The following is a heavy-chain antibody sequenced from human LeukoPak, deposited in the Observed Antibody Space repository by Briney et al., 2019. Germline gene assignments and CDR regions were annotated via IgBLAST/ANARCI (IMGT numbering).Heavy chain of an antibody. CDR1: GFTFNNYA. J-gene: IGHJ4*02. CDR2: ISSSSSYI. D-gene: IGHD6-19*01. CDR3: ARDQSIAVAGAIGY. V-gene: IGHV3-21*01. Sequence: GGSLRLSCAVSGFTFNNYAMNWVRQAPGKGLEWVSSISSSSSYIYYADSVKGRFTISRDNAKNSLYLQMNSLRAEDTAVYYCARDQSIAVAGAIGYWGQGTLVTVSS.